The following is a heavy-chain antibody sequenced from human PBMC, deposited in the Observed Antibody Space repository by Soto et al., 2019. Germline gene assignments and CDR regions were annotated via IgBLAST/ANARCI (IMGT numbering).Heavy chain of an antibody. CDR3: ARPDYGSGSYPDY. J-gene: IGHJ4*02. CDR2: ISYDGSNK. Sequence: QVQPVESGGGVVQPGRSLRLSCTASGFTFSSYAMHWVRQAPGKGLEWVAVISYDGSNKYYADSVKGRFTISRDNSKNTLFLQMNSLRAEDTAVYYCARPDYGSGSYPDYWGQGTLVTVSS. D-gene: IGHD3-10*01. CDR1: GFTFSSYA. V-gene: IGHV3-30-3*01.